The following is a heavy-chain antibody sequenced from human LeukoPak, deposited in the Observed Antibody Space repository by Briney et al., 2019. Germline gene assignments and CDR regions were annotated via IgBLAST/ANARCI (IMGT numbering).Heavy chain of an antibody. J-gene: IGHJ4*02. Sequence: SETLSLTCAVSGGSFSIGGYLWSWIRQPPAKGLEWNGYIYHSGSTYYNPSLKSRVTISVDRSKNQFSLKLSSVTAADTAVYYCARGAPHFDYWGQGTLVTVSS. CDR2: IYHSGST. CDR3: ARGAPHFDY. V-gene: IGHV4-30-2*01. CDR1: GGSFSIGGYL.